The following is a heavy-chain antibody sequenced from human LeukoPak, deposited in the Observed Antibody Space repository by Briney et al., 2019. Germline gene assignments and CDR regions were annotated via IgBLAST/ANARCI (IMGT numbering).Heavy chain of an antibody. CDR3: ARDKGPRQNDGFDL. CDR1: GFVFNAYS. Sequence: GGSLRLSCAASGFVFNAYSFHWVRQAPGKGLEWVSSISGGTNTVNYADSVKGRFTISRDNARNSLFLQMNSLRAGDTAVYYCARDKGPRQNDGFDLWGQGTMVTVSS. CDR2: ISGGTNTV. J-gene: IGHJ3*01. V-gene: IGHV3-21*01.